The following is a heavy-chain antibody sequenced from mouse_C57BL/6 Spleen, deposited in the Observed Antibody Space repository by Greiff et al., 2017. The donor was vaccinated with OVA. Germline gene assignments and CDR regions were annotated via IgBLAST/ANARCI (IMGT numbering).Heavy chain of an antibody. V-gene: IGHV5-4*01. Sequence: EVQRVESGGGLVKPGGSLKLSCAASGFTFSSYAMSWVRQTPEKRLEWVATISDGGSYTYYPDNVKGRFTISRDNAKNNLYLQMSHLKSEDTAMYYCARKDDYAWFAYWGQGTLVTVSA. J-gene: IGHJ3*01. CDR3: ARKDDYAWFAY. CDR2: ISDGGSYT. D-gene: IGHD2-4*01. CDR1: GFTFSSYA.